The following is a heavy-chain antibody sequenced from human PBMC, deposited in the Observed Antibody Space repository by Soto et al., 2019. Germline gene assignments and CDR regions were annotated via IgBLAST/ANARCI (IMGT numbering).Heavy chain of an antibody. V-gene: IGHV4-59*08. CDR2: IHYTGNT. Sequence: SETLSLTCSVSGGTITNYYWSWIRQPPGKGLEWIGYIHYTGNTDYNPSLKSRLTISVDTSKNQFSLKLNSVTAADTAVYYCARHFSVDYFDYWGQGALVTVSS. J-gene: IGHJ4*02. CDR3: ARHFSVDYFDY. CDR1: GGTITNYY.